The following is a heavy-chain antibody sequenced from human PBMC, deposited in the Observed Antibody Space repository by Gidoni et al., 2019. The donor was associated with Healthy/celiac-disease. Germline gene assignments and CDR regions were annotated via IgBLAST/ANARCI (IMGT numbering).Heavy chain of an antibody. Sequence: EVQLVESGGGLVQPGGSLRLSCAASGFTFCSYRMNWVSPAPGKGLEWVSYISSSSSTIYYADSVKSRFTISRDNAKNSLFMKMNSLRAEDTDVYYCAGGGGGWSSSWDDIDYWGQGTLVTVSS. CDR3: AGGGGGWSSSWDDIDY. CDR1: GFTFCSYR. CDR2: ISSSSSTI. J-gene: IGHJ4*02. V-gene: IGHV3-48*04. D-gene: IGHD6-13*01.